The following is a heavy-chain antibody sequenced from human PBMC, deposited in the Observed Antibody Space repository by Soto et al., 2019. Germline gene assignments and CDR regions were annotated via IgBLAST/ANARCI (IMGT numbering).Heavy chain of an antibody. Sequence: QLQLQESGPGLVKPSETLSLTCTVSGGSISSSSYYWGWIRQPPGKELEWIGAIYHSGSTYYHPSLNSRVTISVDTSKNQFSLRLTSLTAADTAVYFCARQTGGFGYSFDYWGQGTLVSVSS. J-gene: IGHJ4*02. CDR3: ARQTGGFGYSFDY. D-gene: IGHD3-16*01. V-gene: IGHV4-39*01. CDR2: IYHSGST. CDR1: GGSISSSSYY.